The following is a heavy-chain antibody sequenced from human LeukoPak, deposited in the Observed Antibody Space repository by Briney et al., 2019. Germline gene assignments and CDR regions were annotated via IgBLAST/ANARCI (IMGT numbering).Heavy chain of an antibody. J-gene: IGHJ4*02. Sequence: SETLSLTCTVSGGSISSSSYYWGWIRQPPGKGLEWIGSIYYSATIYYNPSLKSRVSISVDTSKNQFSLKLSSVTAADTAVYYCARDGSGYEFAYWGQGALITVSS. V-gene: IGHV4-39*07. D-gene: IGHD5-12*01. CDR1: GGSISSSSYY. CDR3: ARDGSGYEFAY. CDR2: IYYSATI.